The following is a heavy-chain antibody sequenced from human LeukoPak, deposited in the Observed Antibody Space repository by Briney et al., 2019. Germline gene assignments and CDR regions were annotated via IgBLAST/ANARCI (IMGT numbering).Heavy chain of an antibody. V-gene: IGHV1-69*13. D-gene: IGHD3-22*01. CDR3: ARVRTYYYDSSGQSSRGFDY. J-gene: IGHJ4*02. Sequence: SVTVSCKASGGTFSSYAISWVRQAPGQVLVWMGGIIPIFGTANYAQKFQGRVTITADESTSAAYMELSSLRSEDTAVYYCARVRTYYYDSSGQSSRGFDYWGQGTLVTVSS. CDR2: IIPIFGTA. CDR1: GGTFSSYA.